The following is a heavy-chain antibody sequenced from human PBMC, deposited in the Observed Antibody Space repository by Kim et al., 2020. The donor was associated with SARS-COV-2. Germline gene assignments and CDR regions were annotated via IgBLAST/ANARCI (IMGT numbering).Heavy chain of an antibody. D-gene: IGHD3-9*01. CDR3: ASYAYYDILTAYYYGMDV. Sequence: GGSLRLSCAASGFTFSDYYMSWIRQAPGKGLEWVSYISSSGSTIYYADSVKGRFTISRDNAKNSLYLQMNSLRAEDTAVYYCASYAYYDILTAYYYGMDVWGQGTTVTVPS. CDR1: GFTFSDYY. J-gene: IGHJ6*02. V-gene: IGHV3-11*01. CDR2: ISSSGSTI.